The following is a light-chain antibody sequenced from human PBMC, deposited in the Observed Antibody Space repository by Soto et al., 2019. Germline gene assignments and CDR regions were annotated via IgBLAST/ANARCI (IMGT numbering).Light chain of an antibody. Sequence: EIVLTQSPGTLSLSPGESATLSCRASQKVASSHIAWYRQKPGQAPWLLIYGASNRATGIPDRFSGSGSGDAVTHTIRRLEAEDSAVYYFQHYGSSPPYTFGQGTKMKSK. CDR3: QHYGSSPPYT. J-gene: IGKJ2*01. CDR2: GAS. CDR1: QKVASSH. V-gene: IGKV3-20*01.